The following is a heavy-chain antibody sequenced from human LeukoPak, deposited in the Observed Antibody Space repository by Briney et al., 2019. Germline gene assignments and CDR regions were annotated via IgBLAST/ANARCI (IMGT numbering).Heavy chain of an antibody. CDR1: GFTFSNYN. J-gene: IGHJ4*02. Sequence: GGSLRLSCAASGFTFSNYNMNWVRQAPGRGLEWVSSISSSGSYIYYADSLKGRFTISRDNVKNSLYLQMDSLRTEDTAVYYCARTPGVPVAAPNYFDYWGQGTLVTVSS. CDR2: ISSSGSYI. D-gene: IGHD6-19*01. V-gene: IGHV3-21*06. CDR3: ARTPGVPVAAPNYFDY.